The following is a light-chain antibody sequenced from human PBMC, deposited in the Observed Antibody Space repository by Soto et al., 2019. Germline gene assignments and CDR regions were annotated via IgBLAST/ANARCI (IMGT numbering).Light chain of an antibody. CDR3: QQYSSYPET. Sequence: DIQMTQSPSTLSASVGDRVTITCRAGQSISSWLAWYQQKPGKAPNLLIYEASRLESAVPSRFSGSASGTEFTLTINSLQPDDFATYFCQQYSSYPETFGQGTKV. CDR1: QSISSW. CDR2: EAS. J-gene: IGKJ1*01. V-gene: IGKV1-5*03.